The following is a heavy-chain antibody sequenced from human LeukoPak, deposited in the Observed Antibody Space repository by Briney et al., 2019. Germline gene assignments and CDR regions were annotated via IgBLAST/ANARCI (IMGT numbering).Heavy chain of an antibody. CDR2: IWGDESEK. J-gene: IGHJ3*02. V-gene: IGHV3-33*01. CDR1: GFTFSSFV. D-gene: IGHD2-2*01. Sequence: GKSLRLSCAASGFTFSSFVMHWVRQAPGKGLEWVAVIWGDESEKDFADSVKGRFTISRDNSENTLYLQMNSLRVEDTAVYYCAREGCSSASCPRGDAFDIWGQGTLVTVSS. CDR3: AREGCSSASCPRGDAFDI.